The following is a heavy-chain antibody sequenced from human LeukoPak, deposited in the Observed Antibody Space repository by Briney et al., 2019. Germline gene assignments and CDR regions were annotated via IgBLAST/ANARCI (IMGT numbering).Heavy chain of an antibody. CDR2: ISYDGSNK. Sequence: GGSLRLSCAASGFTFSSYAMHWVRQAPGKGLEWVAVISYDGSNKYYADSVKGRFTISRDNSKNTLYLQMNSLRAEDTAVYYCAREHGDYGNYWGQGTLVTVSS. J-gene: IGHJ4*02. V-gene: IGHV3-30*04. CDR1: GFTFSSYA. CDR3: AREHGDYGNY. D-gene: IGHD4-17*01.